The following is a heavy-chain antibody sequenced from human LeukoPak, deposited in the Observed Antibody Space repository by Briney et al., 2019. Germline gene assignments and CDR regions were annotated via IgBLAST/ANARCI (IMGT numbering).Heavy chain of an antibody. CDR1: GFTFSSYA. CDR3: ARSKEVGATPNY. V-gene: IGHV3-30*04. D-gene: IGHD1-26*01. Sequence: GGSLRLSCAASGFTFSSYAMHWVRQAPGKGLEWVAVISYDGSNKYYADSVKGRFTISRDNSKNTLYLQMHSPRAEDTGVYYCARSKEVGATPNYRGRAGLVSVSS. J-gene: IGHJ4*02. CDR2: ISYDGSNK.